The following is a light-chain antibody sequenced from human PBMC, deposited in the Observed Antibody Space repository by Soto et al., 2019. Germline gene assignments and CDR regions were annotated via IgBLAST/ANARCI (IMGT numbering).Light chain of an antibody. CDR3: QQYGSSPHT. Sequence: EVVWTECPGTLSLSPGERATLSCRASQSVSSSYLAWYQHKPGQAPRLLIYGASSRATGIPDRFSGSGSGTDFTLTISRLEPEDFAVYYCQQYGSSPHTFGQGTKLEIK. CDR1: QSVSSSY. V-gene: IGKV3-20*01. CDR2: GAS. J-gene: IGKJ2*01.